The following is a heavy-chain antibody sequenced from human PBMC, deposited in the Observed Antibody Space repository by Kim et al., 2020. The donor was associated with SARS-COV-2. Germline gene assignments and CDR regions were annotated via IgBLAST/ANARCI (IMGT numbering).Heavy chain of an antibody. CDR1: GNTFSGAW. V-gene: IGHV5-51*01. CDR2: IYPTDSDT. D-gene: IGHD7-27*01. CDR3: ARQNGDLPDAFDM. Sequence: GESLKISCKGSGNTFSGAWIGWVRQMPGKGLEWMGNIYPTDSDTRYSPSFQGHVTISVDDSITTAYLQWSSLKASDSAIYYCARQNGDLPDAFDMWGQGTMVTISS. J-gene: IGHJ3*02.